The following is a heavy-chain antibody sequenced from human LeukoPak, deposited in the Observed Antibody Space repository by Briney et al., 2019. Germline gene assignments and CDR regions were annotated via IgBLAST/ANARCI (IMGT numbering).Heavy chain of an antibody. D-gene: IGHD5-12*01. V-gene: IGHV6-1*01. Sequence: SQTLSLTCALSGDSFSSNSAAWDWTSQSPSRGLEWLGRTYCRSKWYNDYAVSVKSRITISPDTSKNQFSLQLNSVTPEDTAVYYCARAYSGYDSRRLFDYGGQGTLVTVSS. CDR3: ARAYSGYDSRRLFDY. J-gene: IGHJ4*02. CDR1: GDSFSSNSAA. CDR2: TYCRSKWYN.